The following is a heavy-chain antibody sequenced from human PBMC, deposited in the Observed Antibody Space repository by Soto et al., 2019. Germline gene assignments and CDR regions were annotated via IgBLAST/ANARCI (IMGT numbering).Heavy chain of an antibody. V-gene: IGHV1-3*05. CDR3: ARERVSGSARRGCHY. J-gene: IGHJ4*02. D-gene: IGHD6-6*01. CDR2: INAGNGNT. Sequence: QVQLVQSGAEEKKPGASVKVSCKASGYTFTSYAMHWVRQAPGQRLEWMGWINAGNGNTKYSQKFQGSVTITRDTSASTASMELSSLRSEDTAVYSCARERVSGSARRGCHYWGQGPLVTVAS. CDR1: GYTFTSYA.